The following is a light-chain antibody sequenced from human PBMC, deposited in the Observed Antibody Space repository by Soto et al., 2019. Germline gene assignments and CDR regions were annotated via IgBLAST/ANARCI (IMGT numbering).Light chain of an antibody. CDR3: QQRNRWPPVT. CDR2: DAF. CDR1: PSVSNS. Sequence: ESVLTQSPATLSLSPGERATLSCRASPSVSNSLAWYQHKPGQAPRLLIYDAFNRATGVPTRFSGSGSGTDFTLTISSLEPEDFAAYYCQQRNRWPPVTFGGGTRVEIK. V-gene: IGKV3-11*01. J-gene: IGKJ4*01.